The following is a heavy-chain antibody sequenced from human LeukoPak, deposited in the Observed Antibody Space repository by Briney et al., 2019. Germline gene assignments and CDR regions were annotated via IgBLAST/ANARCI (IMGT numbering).Heavy chain of an antibody. CDR2: ISSSGSDI. CDR1: GFTFSSYE. V-gene: IGHV3-48*03. Sequence: PGGSLRLSCAASGFTFSSYEMNWVRQAPGKGLEWVPYISSSGSDIYHADSVKGRFTISRDNAKNSLYLQMNSLRAEDTAVYYCARVDYGAYASFDIWGQGTMVTVSS. CDR3: ARVDYGAYASFDI. J-gene: IGHJ3*02. D-gene: IGHD4-17*01.